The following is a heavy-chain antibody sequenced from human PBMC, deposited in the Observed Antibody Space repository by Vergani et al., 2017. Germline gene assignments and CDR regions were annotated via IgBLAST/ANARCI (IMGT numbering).Heavy chain of an antibody. V-gene: IGHV4-30-4*08. J-gene: IGHJ4*02. CDR2: IYYSGST. CDR3: ARVGRFYDSSGYYEYYFDY. D-gene: IGHD3-22*01. CDR1: GGSISSGDHC. Sequence: QVQLQESGPGVVKPSQTLSLTCAVSGGSISSGDHCWTWIRQRPGKGLEWIGYIYYSGSTYYNPSLKSRVTISVDTSKNQFSLKLSSVTAADTAVYYCARVGRFYDSSGYYEYYFDYWGQGTLVTVSS.